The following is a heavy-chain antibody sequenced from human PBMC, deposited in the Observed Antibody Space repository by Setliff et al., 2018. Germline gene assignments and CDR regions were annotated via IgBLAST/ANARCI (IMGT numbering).Heavy chain of an antibody. Sequence: PSETLSLTCTVSGGRISGSNHYWGWVRQPPGKGLEWIGEINHSGSTNYNPSLKSRVTISVDTSKNQFSLKLSSVTAADTAVYYCARDPLTTNRRRAFDIWGRGTMVTVSS. V-gene: IGHV4-39*07. CDR2: INHSGST. CDR3: ARDPLTTNRRRAFDI. D-gene: IGHD4-17*01. CDR1: GGRISGSNHY. J-gene: IGHJ3*02.